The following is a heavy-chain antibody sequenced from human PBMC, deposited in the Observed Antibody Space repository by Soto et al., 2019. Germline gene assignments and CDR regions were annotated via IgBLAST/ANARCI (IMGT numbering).Heavy chain of an antibody. J-gene: IGHJ3*02. CDR3: ARAEVVAFDI. Sequence: SETLSLTCAVSGGSISSGDWCWSWVRQSPGKGLEWIGEIYYSGSTTYNPSLKSRVTISADKSENQFSLRLSSVTAADTAVYYCARAEVVAFDIWGQGTMVTVSS. CDR1: GGSISSGDW. CDR2: IYYSGST. V-gene: IGHV4-4*02.